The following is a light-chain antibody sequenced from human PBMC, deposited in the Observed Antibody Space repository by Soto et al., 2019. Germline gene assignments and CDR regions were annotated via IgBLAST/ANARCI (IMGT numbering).Light chain of an antibody. V-gene: IGLV2-14*01. Sequence: QSVLTQPASVSGSPGQSITISCTGTSSDVGGYNYVSWYQQHPGKAPKLMIYDVSNRPSGVSNRFSGSKSGNTASLTISGLQAEVEADYYCSSYTSSKDVVFGGGTKLTVL. J-gene: IGLJ2*01. CDR3: SSYTSSKDVV. CDR2: DVS. CDR1: SSDVGGYNY.